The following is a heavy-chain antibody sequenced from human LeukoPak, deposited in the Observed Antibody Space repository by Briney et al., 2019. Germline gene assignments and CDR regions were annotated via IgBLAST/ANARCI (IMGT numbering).Heavy chain of an antibody. J-gene: IGHJ4*02. Sequence: GGSLRLSCAASGFTFSSYEMNWVRQAPGKGLEWVSSISSSSSYIYYADSVKGRFTISRDNAKNSLYLQMNSLRAEDTAVYYCARDGARRDGYTNFDYWGQGTLVTVSS. CDR1: GFTFSSYE. D-gene: IGHD5-24*01. CDR3: ARDGARRDGYTNFDY. V-gene: IGHV3-21*01. CDR2: ISSSSSYI.